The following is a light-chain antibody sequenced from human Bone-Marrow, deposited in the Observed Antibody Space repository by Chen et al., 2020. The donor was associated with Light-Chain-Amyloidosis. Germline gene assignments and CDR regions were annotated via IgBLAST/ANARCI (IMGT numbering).Light chain of an antibody. J-gene: IGLJ3*02. CDR2: EDD. CDR3: QSYQGSSQGV. V-gene: IGLV6-57*01. Sequence: NFILTQPHSVSESPGKSVIISCTRSSGSIATNYVQWYQQRPGSSPTTVIYEDDQRPSGVPDRFSGSIDRSSNSASLTISGLKTEDEADYYCQSYQGSSQGVFGGGTKLTVL. CDR1: SGSIATNY.